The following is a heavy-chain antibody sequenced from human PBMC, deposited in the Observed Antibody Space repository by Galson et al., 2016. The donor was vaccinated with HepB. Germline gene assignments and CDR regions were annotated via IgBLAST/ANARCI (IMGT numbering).Heavy chain of an antibody. CDR2: IYPGDFDT. D-gene: IGHD5-18*01. V-gene: IGHV5-51*01. CDR3: ARLDHRGYKYGYLDN. CDR1: GYTFTSHW. Sequence: QSGAEVKKPGESLKISCKGSGYTFTSHWIGWVRQMPGKGLEVMGFIYPGDFDTRYSPSFQGPVTISADKSTTNGYLQWSSLKASDTAIYYCARLDHRGYKYGYLDNWGQGTLVTVSS. J-gene: IGHJ4*02.